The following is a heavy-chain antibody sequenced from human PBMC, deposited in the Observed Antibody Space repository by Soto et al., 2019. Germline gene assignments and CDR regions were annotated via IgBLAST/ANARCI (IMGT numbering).Heavy chain of an antibody. CDR3: VRAFAAVQD. CDR2: ITPGGRT. D-gene: IGHD6-25*01. V-gene: IGHV4-34*01. Sequence: QVQLQQWGAGLLKPSATLSLTCAVYGGSFSGYYLSWVRQPPGKGLESIGEITPGGRTNYNPSLKSRVSISVDTSKELLSLTLASVTAADTAVYFCVRAFAAVQDWGEGTLVTVSS. J-gene: IGHJ4*02. CDR1: GGSFSGYY.